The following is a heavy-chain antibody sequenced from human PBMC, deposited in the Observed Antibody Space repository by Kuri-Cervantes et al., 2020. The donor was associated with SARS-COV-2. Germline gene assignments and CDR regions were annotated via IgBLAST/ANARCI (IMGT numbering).Heavy chain of an antibody. Sequence: SETLSLTCAISGDSVTSNSAAWNWLRQSPSRGLEWLGRTYYRSKWYNDYAVPVKSRITINPDTSKNQFSLQLNSVTPEDTAVYYCARNGIAVAGNHWFDPWGQGTLVTVSS. V-gene: IGHV6-1*01. D-gene: IGHD6-19*01. CDR2: TYYRSKWYN. CDR1: GDSVTSNSAA. CDR3: ARNGIAVAGNHWFDP. J-gene: IGHJ5*02.